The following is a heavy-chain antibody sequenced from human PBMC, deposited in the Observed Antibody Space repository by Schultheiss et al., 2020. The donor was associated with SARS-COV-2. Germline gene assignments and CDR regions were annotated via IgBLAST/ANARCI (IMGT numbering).Heavy chain of an antibody. Sequence: ASVKVSCNASGYTFTSYGISWVRQAPGQVLEGMGWISAYNGNTNNAQKLQGRVTMTTDTSTSTAYMELRSLRSDDTAVYYCARQRGASSPIDYWAQGALVTVSS. CDR3: ARQRGASSPIDY. CDR2: ISAYNGNT. CDR1: GYTFTSYG. J-gene: IGHJ4*02. V-gene: IGHV1-18*01. D-gene: IGHD6-6*01.